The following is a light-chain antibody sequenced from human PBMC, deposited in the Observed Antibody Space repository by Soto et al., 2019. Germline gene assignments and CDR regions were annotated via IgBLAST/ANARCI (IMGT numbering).Light chain of an antibody. J-gene: IGKJ5*01. CDR3: QQRSDWIT. V-gene: IGKV3-11*01. CDR2: GAS. CDR1: QSVSSP. Sequence: EVVLTQSPATLSLSPGERATLSCRASQSVSSPLAWFRQKPGQAPRLLIYGASTRATGIPARFSGGGSGTEFTPTISRLAHEDFAVYYCQQRSDWITFGQGTRLEIK.